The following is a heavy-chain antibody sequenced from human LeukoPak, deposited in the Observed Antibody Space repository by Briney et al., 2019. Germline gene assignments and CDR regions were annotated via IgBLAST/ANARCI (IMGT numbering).Heavy chain of an antibody. V-gene: IGHV1-2*02. D-gene: IGHD3-10*01. J-gene: IGHJ6*02. CDR2: INPNTGGT. CDR3: PRDSIGLDTVSLWFGAPFPYYGMDV. Sequence: ASVRGSCKASGYTFTGYYIQWVRQAPGQGLELMGWINPNTGGTYYAQKLKGRFTMTTDTCTSTAYLELRSLRSDATAVYYCPRDSIGLDTVSLWFGAPFPYYGMDVWGQGTTVTVSS. CDR1: GYTFTGYY.